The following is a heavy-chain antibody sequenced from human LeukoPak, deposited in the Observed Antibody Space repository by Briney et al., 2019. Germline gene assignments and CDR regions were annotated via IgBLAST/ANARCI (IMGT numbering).Heavy chain of an antibody. D-gene: IGHD2-2*01. CDR3: ARGSFKRRLGYCSSTSCYAGVNYFDY. CDR2: INHSGST. Sequence: PSETLSLTCAVYGGSFSDYYWSWIRQPPGKGLEWIGEINHSGSTNYNPSLKSRVTISVDTSKNQFSLKLSSVTAADTAVYYCARGSFKRRLGYCSSTSCYAGVNYFDYWGQGTLVTVSS. J-gene: IGHJ4*02. V-gene: IGHV4-34*01. CDR1: GGSFSDYY.